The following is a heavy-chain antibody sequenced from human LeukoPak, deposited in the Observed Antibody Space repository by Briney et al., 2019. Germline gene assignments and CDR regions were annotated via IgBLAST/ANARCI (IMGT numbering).Heavy chain of an antibody. CDR1: GGSINSHY. V-gene: IGHV4-59*08. Sequence: SETLSLTCAVSGGSINSHYWGWIRQPPGKGLQWTGDIYCTGKNNYNPSLKSRVTISLDTSKDHLSLNLTSVVAADTAIYYCVRRDTGWNYFDYWGQGILVTVSS. J-gene: IGHJ4*02. D-gene: IGHD6-19*01. CDR3: VRRDTGWNYFDY. CDR2: IYCTGKN.